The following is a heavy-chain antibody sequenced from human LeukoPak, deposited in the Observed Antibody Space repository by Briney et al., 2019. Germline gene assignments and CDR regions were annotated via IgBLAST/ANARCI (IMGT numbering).Heavy chain of an antibody. CDR1: VFIYSSYG. J-gene: IGHJ4*02. V-gene: IGHV3-48*02. CDR2: ISSSSSTI. Sequence: GGSLRLSCAATVFIYSSYGMDWVRQAPGKGLEWVSYISSSSSTIYYADSVKGRFTISRDNAKNSLYLQMNRLIDEDTAVYYCVRSPHRTTVGLWYCFDYWGQGTLVTVSS. D-gene: IGHD4-23*01. CDR3: VRSPHRTTVGLWYCFDY.